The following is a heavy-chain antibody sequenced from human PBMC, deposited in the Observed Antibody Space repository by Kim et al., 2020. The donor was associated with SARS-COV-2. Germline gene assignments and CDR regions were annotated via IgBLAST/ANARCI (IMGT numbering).Heavy chain of an antibody. V-gene: IGHV4-59*08. CDR2: IYYSGST. CDR3: AGAGVEMATIRAYYYYYYGMDV. CDR1: GGSISSYY. D-gene: IGHD5-12*01. J-gene: IGHJ6*02. Sequence: SETLSLTCTVSGGSISSYYWSWIRQPPGKGLEWIGYIYYSGSTNYNPSLKSRVTISVDTSKNQFSLKLSSVTAADTAVYYCAGAGVEMATIRAYYYYYYGMDVWGQGTTVTVSS.